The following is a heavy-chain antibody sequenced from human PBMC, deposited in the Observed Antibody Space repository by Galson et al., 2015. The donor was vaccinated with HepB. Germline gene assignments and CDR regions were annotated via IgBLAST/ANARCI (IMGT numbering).Heavy chain of an antibody. CDR3: ARSGYDYGLDY. CDR1: GYTFTSYG. CDR2: MNPNSGNT. Sequence: SVKVSCKASGYTFTSYGINWVRQATGQGLEWMGWMNPNSGNTGYAQKFQGRVTMTRDTSISTAYMELSRLRSDDTAVYYCARSGYDYGLDYWGQGTLVTVSS. V-gene: IGHV1-8*01. J-gene: IGHJ4*02. D-gene: IGHD5-12*01.